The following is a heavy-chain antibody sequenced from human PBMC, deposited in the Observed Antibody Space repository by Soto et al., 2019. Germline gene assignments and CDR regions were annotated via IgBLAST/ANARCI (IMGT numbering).Heavy chain of an antibody. D-gene: IGHD1-1*01. V-gene: IGHV3-15*01. CDR1: GFSFTNAW. CDR2: IKTKGDGGTA. CDR3: SRDLALRHNKNCCAADV. Sequence: EVQLVESGGGLVKPGGSLRLSCAASGFSFTNAWMNWVRQAPGKGLEWISRIKTKGDGGTAEYAPPVKVTITISRDESKITIYLEMNSLTVEDTAVYVCSRDLALRHNKNCCAADVWGRGTTVTVSS. J-gene: IGHJ6*02.